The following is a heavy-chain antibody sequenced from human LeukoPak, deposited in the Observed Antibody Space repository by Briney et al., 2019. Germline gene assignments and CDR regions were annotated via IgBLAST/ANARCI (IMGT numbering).Heavy chain of an antibody. Sequence: RTSETLSLTCTVSGGSISSYYWSWIRQPPGKGLEWIGYIDYSGSTNHNPSLKSRVTISVDTSKSQFSLKLSSVTAADTAVYYCARMVGSSWLIDYWGQGTLVTVSS. D-gene: IGHD6-13*01. CDR1: GGSISSYY. CDR3: ARMVGSSWLIDY. J-gene: IGHJ4*02. CDR2: IDYSGST. V-gene: IGHV4-59*01.